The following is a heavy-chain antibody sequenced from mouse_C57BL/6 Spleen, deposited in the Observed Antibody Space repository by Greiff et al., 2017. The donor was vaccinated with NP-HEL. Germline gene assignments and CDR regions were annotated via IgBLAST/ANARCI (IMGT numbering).Heavy chain of an antibody. J-gene: IGHJ4*01. D-gene: IGHD2-1*01. Sequence: VQLQQSGPELVKPGASVKISCKASGYAFSSSWMNWVKQRPGKGLEWIGRIYPGDGDTNYNGKFKGKATLTADKSSSTAYMQLSSLTSEDSAVYFCARLRGNSAMDYWGQGTSVTVSS. CDR3: ARLRGNSAMDY. CDR2: IYPGDGDT. V-gene: IGHV1-82*01. CDR1: GYAFSSSW.